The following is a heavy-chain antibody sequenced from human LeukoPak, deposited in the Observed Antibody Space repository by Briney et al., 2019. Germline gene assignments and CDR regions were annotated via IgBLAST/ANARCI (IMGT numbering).Heavy chain of an antibody. V-gene: IGHV4-38-2*02. CDR3: ASALEYDFWSGYSKFDY. CDR1: GYSISSGYY. J-gene: IGHJ4*02. CDR2: IYHSGST. Sequence: SETLSLTCTVSGYSISSGYYWGWIRQPPGKGLEWIGSIYHSGSTYYNPPLKSRVTISVDTSKNQFSLKLSSVTAADTAVYYCASALEYDFWSGYSKFDYWGQGTLVTVSS. D-gene: IGHD3-3*01.